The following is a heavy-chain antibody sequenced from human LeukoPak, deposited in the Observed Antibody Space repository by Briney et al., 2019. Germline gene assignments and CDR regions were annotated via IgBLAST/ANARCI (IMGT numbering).Heavy chain of an antibody. CDR2: ISYDGSNK. CDR1: GFTFSSYA. J-gene: IGHJ6*03. V-gene: IGHV3-30*04. D-gene: IGHD6-13*01. CDR3: AREGQQLVYYYYYYMDV. Sequence: PGGSLRLSCAASGFTFSSYAMHWVRQAPGKGLEWVAVISYDGSNKYYADSVKGRFTISRDNSKNTLYLQMNSLRAEDTAVYYCAREGQQLVYYYYYYMDVWGKGTTVTVSS.